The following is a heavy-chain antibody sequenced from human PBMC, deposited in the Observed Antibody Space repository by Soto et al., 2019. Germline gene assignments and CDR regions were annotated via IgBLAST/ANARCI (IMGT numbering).Heavy chain of an antibody. V-gene: IGHV4-31*03. CDR1: GGSISSGGYY. CDR3: ASGQGYCTNGVCYHTTLDY. D-gene: IGHD2-8*01. Sequence: QVQLQESGPGLVKPSQTLSLTCTVSGGSISSGGYYWSWIRQHPGKGLEWIGYIYYSGSTYYNPSLKSRVTISVDTSKNQFSLKLSTVTAADTDVNYCASGQGYCTNGVCYHTTLDYWGQGTLVTVSS. J-gene: IGHJ4*02. CDR2: IYYSGST.